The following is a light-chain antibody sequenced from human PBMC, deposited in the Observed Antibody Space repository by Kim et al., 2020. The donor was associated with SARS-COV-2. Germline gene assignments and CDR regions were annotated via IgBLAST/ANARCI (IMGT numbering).Light chain of an antibody. CDR3: CSYVGSYTMV. Sequence: GKSVAISCTGTSIDVGAYNYVSWYQQHPGKAPKRIIYDVTKRPFGVPYRFSGSKSGNTASLTISGLQSEDEADYYCCSYVGSYTMVFGGGTKLTVL. J-gene: IGLJ2*01. CDR1: SIDVGAYNY. V-gene: IGLV2-11*03. CDR2: DVT.